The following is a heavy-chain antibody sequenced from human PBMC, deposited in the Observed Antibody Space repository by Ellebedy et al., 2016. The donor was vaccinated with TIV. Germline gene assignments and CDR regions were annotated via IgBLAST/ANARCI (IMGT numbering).Heavy chain of an antibody. CDR2: ISAYNGDT. D-gene: IGHD2-15*01. V-gene: IGHV1-18*04. Sequence: ASVKVSCKAAGYTFPSFGISWLRQAPGQGLEWMGWISAYNGDTKYVQKLQGRVTLTTDTSTNTGYMELRSLRSDDTAVYYCARVIGLRDCSGDICSPPPPLDHWGQGALVTVSS. J-gene: IGHJ4*02. CDR3: ARVIGLRDCSGDICSPPPPLDH. CDR1: GYTFPSFG.